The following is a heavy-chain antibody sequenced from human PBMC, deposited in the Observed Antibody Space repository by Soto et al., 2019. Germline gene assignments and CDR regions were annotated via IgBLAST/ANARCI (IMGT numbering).Heavy chain of an antibody. J-gene: IGHJ5*02. D-gene: IGHD6-13*01. Sequence: DVQLVESGGGVVQPGGSLRLSCAASGFIFRNYHMNWVPQAPGKGLEWVSYIRNSGNIIYYADSVKGRFTISRDNAKDSLYLQMNSLRDEDTAVYYCTRQNIEHSSGWYPWGQGTLVTVSS. V-gene: IGHV3-48*02. CDR2: IRNSGNII. CDR1: GFIFRNYH. CDR3: TRQNIEHSSGWYP.